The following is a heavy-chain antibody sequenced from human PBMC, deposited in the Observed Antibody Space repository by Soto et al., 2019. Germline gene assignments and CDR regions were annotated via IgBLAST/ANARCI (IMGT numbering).Heavy chain of an antibody. CDR3: ARPGNYGSGSYLYYLDY. J-gene: IGHJ4*02. CDR1: GGSINSYY. V-gene: IGHV4-39*01. D-gene: IGHD3-10*01. Sequence: SETLSLTCTVSGGSINSYYWSWIRQPPGKGLEWIGSIYYSGSTYYNPSLKSRVTISVDTSKNQFSLKLSSVTAADTAVYYCARPGNYGSGSYLYYLDYWGQGTLVTVSS. CDR2: IYYSGST.